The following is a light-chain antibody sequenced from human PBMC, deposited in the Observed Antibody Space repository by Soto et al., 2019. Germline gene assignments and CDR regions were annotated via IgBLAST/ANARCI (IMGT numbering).Light chain of an antibody. CDR2: AAS. CDR3: QQSSSMPWT. Sequence: DIQMTQSPPSLSASVGDRVTITCRTSQIISTYLNWYQQRPGKAPKLLISAASSLQTGVPSRFSGSRSGTDFTLTISSLQPEDFATYYCQQSSSMPWTFGQGTKVESK. CDR1: QIISTY. J-gene: IGKJ1*01. V-gene: IGKV1-39*01.